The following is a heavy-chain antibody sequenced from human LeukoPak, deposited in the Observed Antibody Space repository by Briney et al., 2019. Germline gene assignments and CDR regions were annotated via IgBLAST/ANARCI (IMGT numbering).Heavy chain of an antibody. J-gene: IGHJ4*02. CDR1: GYTFTSDG. Sequence: ASVKVSCKASGYTFTSDGISWVRQAPGQGLEWMGWISAYNGNTNYAQKLQGRVTMTTNTSTSTAYMELRSLRSDDTAVYYCARIAAAGTGPYYFDYWGQGTLVTVSS. CDR2: ISAYNGNT. D-gene: IGHD6-13*01. V-gene: IGHV1-18*01. CDR3: ARIAAAGTGPYYFDY.